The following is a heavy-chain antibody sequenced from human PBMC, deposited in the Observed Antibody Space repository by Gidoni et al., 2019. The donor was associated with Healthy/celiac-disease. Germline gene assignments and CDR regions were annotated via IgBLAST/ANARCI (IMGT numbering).Heavy chain of an antibody. V-gene: IGHV1-69*02. CDR1: GVTFSSYT. CDR2: IIPILGIA. D-gene: IGHD6-13*01. J-gene: IGHJ4*02. CDR3: ARGMGIAAADAQLDY. Sequence: VQLVQSGAEVTKPVSSVQVSCKASGVTFSSYTISWVRQAPGQGLEWMGRIIPILGIANYEQKFQGRVTITADKSTSTAYMELSSLRSEDTAVYYCARGMGIAAADAQLDYWGQGTLVTVSS.